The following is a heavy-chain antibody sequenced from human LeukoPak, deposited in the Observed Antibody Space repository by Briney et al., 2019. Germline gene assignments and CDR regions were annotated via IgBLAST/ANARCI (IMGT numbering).Heavy chain of an antibody. CDR2: ISSSSSYI. CDR1: GFTFSSYS. J-gene: IGHJ4*02. Sequence: GGSLRLSCAASGFTFSSYSMNWVRQAPGEGLEWVSSISSSSSYIYYADSVKGRFTISRDNAKNSLYLQMNSLRAEDTAVYYCARVAYCGGDCYSRGFDYWGQGTLVTVSS. CDR3: ARVAYCGGDCYSRGFDY. D-gene: IGHD2-21*02. V-gene: IGHV3-21*01.